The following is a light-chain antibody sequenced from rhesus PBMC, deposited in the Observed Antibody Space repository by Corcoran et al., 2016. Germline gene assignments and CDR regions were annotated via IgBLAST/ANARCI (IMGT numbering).Light chain of an antibody. CDR3: SSYTTNSTYI. CDR1: SSDVGGYNY. J-gene: IGLJ1*01. V-gene: IGLV2S7*01. CDR2: GVS. Sequence: QAAPTQPPSVSGSPGQSVTISCTGTSSDVGGYNYVSWYQQHPGKAPKLMIYGVSKRPSGVSDRFSGSKSGYTASLTISGLQAEDEADYYCSSYTTNSTYIFGIGTRLTVL.